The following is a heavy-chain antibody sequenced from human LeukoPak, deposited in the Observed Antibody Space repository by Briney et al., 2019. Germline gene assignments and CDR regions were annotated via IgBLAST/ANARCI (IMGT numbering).Heavy chain of an antibody. CDR3: AKDLVPRVVPAAIGY. J-gene: IGHJ4*02. V-gene: IGHV3-30*02. D-gene: IGHD2-2*01. CDR2: IRYDGSNK. CDR1: GFTFSSYV. Sequence: LTGGSLRLSCAASGFTFSSYVMHWVRQAPGKGLEWVAFIRYDGSNKYYADSVKGRFTISRDNSKNTLYLQMNSLRAEDTAVYYCAKDLVPRVVPAAIGYWGQGTLVTVSS.